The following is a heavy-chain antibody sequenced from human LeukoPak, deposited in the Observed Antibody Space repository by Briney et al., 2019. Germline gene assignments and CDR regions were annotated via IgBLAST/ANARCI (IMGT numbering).Heavy chain of an antibody. V-gene: IGHV1-69*10. CDR2: INPNSGGT. CDR3: ASLITTDFDY. D-gene: IGHD3-22*01. Sequence: GASVKVSCKASGGTFSSYAISWVRQAPGQGLEWMGRINPNSGGTNYAQKFQGRVTITRDTSASTAYMELSSLRSEDTAVYYCASLITTDFDYWGQGTLVTVSS. J-gene: IGHJ4*02. CDR1: GGTFSSYA.